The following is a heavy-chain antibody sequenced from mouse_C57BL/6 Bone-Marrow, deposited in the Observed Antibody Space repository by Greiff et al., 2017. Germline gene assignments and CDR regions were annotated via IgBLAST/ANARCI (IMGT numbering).Heavy chain of an antibody. V-gene: IGHV14-2*01. CDR1: GFNIKDYY. CDR2: IDPEDGET. Sequence: VQLKQSGAELVKPGASVKLSCTASGFNIKDYYMHWVKQRTEQGLEWIGRIDPEDGETKYAPKFQGKATITADTSSNTAYLQLSSLTSEDTAVXYCARNVYYDYDGGYYYAMDYWGQGTSVTVSS. J-gene: IGHJ4*01. CDR3: ARNVYYDYDGGYYYAMDY. D-gene: IGHD2-4*01.